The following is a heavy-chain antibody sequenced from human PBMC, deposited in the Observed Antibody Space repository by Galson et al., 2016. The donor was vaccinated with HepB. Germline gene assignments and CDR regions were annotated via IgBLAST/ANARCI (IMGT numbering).Heavy chain of an antibody. D-gene: IGHD2/OR15-2a*01. V-gene: IGHV3-74*01. J-gene: IGHJ6*02. Sequence: SLRLSCAASGFTFSSYSMHWVRQAPGRGLVWVSRINTDASRTNYAASVKGRVTISRDNAKNTLYLQMNSLRAEDTAVYYCARPGLKGFSNGIDVWGQGTTVTVSS. CDR2: INTDASRT. CDR3: ARPGLKGFSNGIDV. CDR1: GFTFSSYS.